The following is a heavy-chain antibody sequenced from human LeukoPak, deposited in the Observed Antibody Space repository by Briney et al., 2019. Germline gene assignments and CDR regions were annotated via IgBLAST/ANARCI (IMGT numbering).Heavy chain of an antibody. CDR3: ARDPTAVDY. J-gene: IGHJ4*02. V-gene: IGHV3-21*01. Sequence: GGSLRLSCKASGFTFSNYAMNWVRQAPGKGLEWVSSITSVSSYKYYADSVKGRFTISRDNAKNPLFLQMNSLRAEDTAIYYCARDPTAVDYWGQGTLVTVSS. CDR2: ITSVSSYK. CDR1: GFTFSNYA. D-gene: IGHD2-2*01.